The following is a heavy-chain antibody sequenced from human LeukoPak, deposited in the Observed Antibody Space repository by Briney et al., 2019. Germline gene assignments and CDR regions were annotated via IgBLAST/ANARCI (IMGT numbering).Heavy chain of an antibody. D-gene: IGHD5-12*01. CDR2: IRSKAYGGTT. CDR3: IGYSGYEGFDY. V-gene: IGHV3-49*04. Sequence: GGSLRLSCTASGFTFGDYAMSWVRQAPGKGLEWVGFIRSKAYGGTTEYAASVKGRFTISRDDSKSIAYLQMNSLKTEATAVYYCIGYSGYEGFDYWGQGTLVTVSS. CDR1: GFTFGDYA. J-gene: IGHJ4*02.